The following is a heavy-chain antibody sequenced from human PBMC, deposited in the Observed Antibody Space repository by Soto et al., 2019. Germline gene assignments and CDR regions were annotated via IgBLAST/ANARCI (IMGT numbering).Heavy chain of an antibody. CDR3: AKDHHQWYQLLYSNFDY. CDR2: ISGSGFST. D-gene: IGHD2-2*02. J-gene: IGHJ4*02. CDR1: GFTFSNYG. V-gene: IGHV3-23*01. Sequence: GGSLRLSCGVSGFTFSNYGMSWVRQAPGKGLEWVSSISGSGFSTYYADSVRGRFTISRDNSKNTLYLQMNSLRGEDTAVYHCAKDHHQWYQLLYSNFDYWGQGTLVTVSS.